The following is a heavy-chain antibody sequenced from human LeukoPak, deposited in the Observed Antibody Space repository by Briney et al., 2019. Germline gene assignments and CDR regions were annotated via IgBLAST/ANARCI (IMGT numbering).Heavy chain of an antibody. CDR1: GYKFTSYW. CDR2: VFPGDSDT. Sequence: GESLKISCQASGYKFTSYWIGWVRQMPGKGLEWMGIVFPGDSDTRYRPSLEGQVTISVGKSTTTAYLQWSSLRTSDTAMYYCVRRAGNYESSGYYSFDYWGQGTLVTVSS. V-gene: IGHV5-51*01. D-gene: IGHD3-22*01. J-gene: IGHJ4*02. CDR3: VRRAGNYESSGYYSFDY.